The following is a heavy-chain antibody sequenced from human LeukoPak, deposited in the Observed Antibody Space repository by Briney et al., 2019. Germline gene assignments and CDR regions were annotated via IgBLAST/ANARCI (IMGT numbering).Heavy chain of an antibody. V-gene: IGHV4-39*01. CDR3: AKHPEWEPFDY. J-gene: IGHJ4*02. D-gene: IGHD1-26*01. CDR2: IYYSGST. CDR1: GGSISSYY. Sequence: SETLSLTCTVSGGSISSYYWGWIRQPPGKGLEWIGSIYYSGSTYYNPSLKSRVTISVDTSKNQFSLKLSSVTAADTAVYYCAKHPEWEPFDYWGQGTLVTVSS.